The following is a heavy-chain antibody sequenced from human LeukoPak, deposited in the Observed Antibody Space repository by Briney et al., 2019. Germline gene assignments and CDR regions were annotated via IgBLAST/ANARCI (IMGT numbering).Heavy chain of an antibody. V-gene: IGHV3-69-1*01. CDR3: ARAQTLFWEFDGFDI. CDR1: GFTFSSHS. CDR2: MTVTNKI. Sequence: SGGSLRLSCAASGFTFSSHSINWVRQAPGKGLEWIATMTVTNKIYYADSVKGRFTISRDNAENSVYLQMNSLRDEDTAVYSCARAQTLFWEFDGFDIWGRGTKVTVSS. D-gene: IGHD3-3*01. J-gene: IGHJ3*02.